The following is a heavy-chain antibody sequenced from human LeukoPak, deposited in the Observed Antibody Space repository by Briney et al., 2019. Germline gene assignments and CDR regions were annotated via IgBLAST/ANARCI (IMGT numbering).Heavy chain of an antibody. Sequence: PGGSLRLSCAASGFTFSSYWMHWVRQPPGKGLEWIGEINHSGSTNYNPSLKSRVTISVDTSKNQFSLKLSSVTAADTAVYYCARRGPLVVPAAIPGVHFDYWGQGTLVTVSS. CDR1: GFTFSSYW. V-gene: IGHV4-34*01. D-gene: IGHD2-2*02. CDR2: INHSGST. CDR3: ARRGPLVVPAAIPGVHFDY. J-gene: IGHJ4*02.